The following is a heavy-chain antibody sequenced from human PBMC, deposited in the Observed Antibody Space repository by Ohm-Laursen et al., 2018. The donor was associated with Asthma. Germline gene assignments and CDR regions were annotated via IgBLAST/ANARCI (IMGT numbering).Heavy chain of an antibody. Sequence: TLSLTCTVSGGSISSGGYHWSWIRQHPGKGLEWIGYIYYSGSTYYNPSLKSRVTISVDTSKNQFSLKLSSVTAADTAVYYCAREGTYYYDRKRVGWFDPWGQGTLVTVSS. CDR3: AREGTYYYDRKRVGWFDP. J-gene: IGHJ5*02. CDR1: GGSISSGGYH. CDR2: IYYSGST. V-gene: IGHV4-31*03. D-gene: IGHD3-22*01.